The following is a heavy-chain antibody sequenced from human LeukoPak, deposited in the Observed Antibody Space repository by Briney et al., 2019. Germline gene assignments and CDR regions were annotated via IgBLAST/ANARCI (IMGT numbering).Heavy chain of an antibody. CDR1: GFIFTKYG. Sequence: ASVKVSCRASGFIFTKYGISWVRQAPGQGLEWVGWISGYNGDTHYAQKLQGRVTMTTDTSTTTAYMELRSLRSDDTAFYYCARGQRAVAYSKSRGYFYYYMDVWGKGTTVTVSS. CDR2: ISGYNGDT. D-gene: IGHD6-13*01. J-gene: IGHJ6*03. V-gene: IGHV1-18*01. CDR3: ARGQRAVAYSKSRGYFYYYMDV.